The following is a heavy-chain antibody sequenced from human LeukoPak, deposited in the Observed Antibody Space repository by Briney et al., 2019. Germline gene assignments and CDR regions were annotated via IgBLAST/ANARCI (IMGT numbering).Heavy chain of an antibody. D-gene: IGHD6-13*01. J-gene: IGHJ6*02. V-gene: IGHV1-8*01. CDR1: GYTFTSYD. CDR3: ARIRSSRSWLNYYYYGMDV. CDR2: MNPNSGNT. Sequence: ASVKVSCKASGYTFTSYDINWVRQATGQGLEWMGWMNPNSGNTGYAQKFQGRVTMTRNTSISTAYMGLSSLRSEDTAVYYCARIRSSRSWLNYYYYGMDVWGQGTTVTVSS.